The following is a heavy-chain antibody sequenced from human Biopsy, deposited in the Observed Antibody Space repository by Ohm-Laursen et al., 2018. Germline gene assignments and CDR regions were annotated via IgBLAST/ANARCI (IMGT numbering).Heavy chain of an antibody. D-gene: IGHD3-16*01. Sequence: GPSVSASRKPSRGSFSIHAISWARHAPGEGLEWMGGNIAVSGLVNYAPKFKGGASFTADKSTTKAYMELSNLKSEDTAVNYCATPFQYYESLGGCPPFDHWGQGTLVTVSS. CDR2: NIAVSGLV. J-gene: IGHJ4*02. CDR1: RGSFSIHA. CDR3: ATPFQYYESLGGCPPFDH. V-gene: IGHV1-69*10.